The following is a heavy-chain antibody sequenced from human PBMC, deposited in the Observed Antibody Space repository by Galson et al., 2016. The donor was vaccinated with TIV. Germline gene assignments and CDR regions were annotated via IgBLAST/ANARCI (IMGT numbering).Heavy chain of an antibody. CDR2: LSYDERNK. CDR3: AKQWLKDYYGMDV. CDR1: GFTFSNYG. J-gene: IGHJ6*02. Sequence: SLRLSCAASGFTFSNYGMHWVRQAPGKGLEWVAVLSYDERNKTYADSVKGRFTISRDNSKNTLYLQMHSLRHDDTAVYYCAKQWLKDYYGMDVWGPGTTVTVSS. D-gene: IGHD6-19*01. V-gene: IGHV3-30*18.